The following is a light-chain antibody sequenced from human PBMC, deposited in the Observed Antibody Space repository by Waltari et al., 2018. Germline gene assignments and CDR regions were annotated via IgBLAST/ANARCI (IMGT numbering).Light chain of an antibody. CDR2: AAS. V-gene: IGKV1-39*01. CDR1: QSISSY. CDR3: QQSYSTLWT. Sequence: DLQMTQSQSSLSASVGDRVPITCRASQSISSYLNWYQQKPGKAPKLLIYAASSLQSGVPSRFSGSGSGTDFTLTISSLQPEDFATYYCQQSYSTLWTFGQGTKVEIK. J-gene: IGKJ1*01.